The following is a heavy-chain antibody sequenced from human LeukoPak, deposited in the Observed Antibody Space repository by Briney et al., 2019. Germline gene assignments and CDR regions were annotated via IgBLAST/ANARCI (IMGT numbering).Heavy chain of an antibody. Sequence: SETLSLTCTVSGGSISSYYWSWIRQPPGKGLEWIGYMYYSGSTNYNPSLKSRVTMSVDTSKNQFSLKLSSVTAADTAVYYCARGAYYDILTGYYTGSFDIWGQGTMVTVSS. CDR3: ARGAYYDILTGYYTGSFDI. J-gene: IGHJ3*02. V-gene: IGHV4-59*12. CDR2: MYYSGST. CDR1: GGSISSYY. D-gene: IGHD3-9*01.